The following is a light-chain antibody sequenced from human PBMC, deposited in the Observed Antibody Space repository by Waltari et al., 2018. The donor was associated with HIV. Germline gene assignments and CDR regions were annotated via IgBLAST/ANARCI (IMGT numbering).Light chain of an antibody. CDR1: SSNIGNNY. V-gene: IGLV1-51*01. J-gene: IGLJ3*02. CDR2: DNN. Sequence: QSVLTQPPSVSAAPGQKVTISCSGISSNIGNNYVSWYQHLPGTAPKLLIYDNNKRPSRIPDRFSCSKSGTSATLGITCLQTGDEADYYCGTWDSSLSVNWVFGGGTKLTVL. CDR3: GTWDSSLSVNWV.